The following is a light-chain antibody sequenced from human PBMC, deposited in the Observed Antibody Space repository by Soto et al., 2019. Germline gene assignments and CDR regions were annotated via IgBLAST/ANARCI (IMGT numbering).Light chain of an antibody. CDR2: DVS. V-gene: IGLV2-11*01. J-gene: IGLJ2*01. Sequence: QSALTQPRSVSGSPGQSVTISCTGTSSDVGNYKYVSWYQQHPGKAPKLVIYDVSKRPSGVPDRFSGSKSGNTASLTISGLQAEDEADYYCCSYAGTYTVIFGGGTKLTVL. CDR3: CSYAGTYTVI. CDR1: SSDVGNYKY.